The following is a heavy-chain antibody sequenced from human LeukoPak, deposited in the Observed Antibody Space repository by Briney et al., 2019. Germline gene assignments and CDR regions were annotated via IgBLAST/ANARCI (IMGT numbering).Heavy chain of an antibody. CDR3: GRDLGGNFDH. CDR2: ISGDGGYT. V-gene: IGHV3-74*01. CDR1: GFTFSAYW. Sequence: GGSLRLSCAASGFTFSAYWMHWVRQAPGKGLVWVSRISGDGGYTIYADSVKGRFTISRDNAKTTLYLQMNSLRAEDTAVYYCGRDLGGNFDHWGQGTLVTVSS. D-gene: IGHD2-15*01. J-gene: IGHJ4*02.